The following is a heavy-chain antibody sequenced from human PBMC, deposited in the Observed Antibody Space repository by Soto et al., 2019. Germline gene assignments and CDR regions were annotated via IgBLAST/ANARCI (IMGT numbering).Heavy chain of an antibody. CDR2: IYYSGGT. CDR1: GAALSSGGFF. V-gene: IGHV4-61*08. Sequence: XATLSLTFTVSGAALSSGGFFDTWVRQPPGKGLEWLGYIYYSGGTNYNPSLKSRVTISLDKSKGQFSLRLISVTAADTAVYYCTREQSDDNYFDPWGQGTLVTVSS. CDR3: TREQSDDNYFDP. J-gene: IGHJ5*02. D-gene: IGHD6-19*01.